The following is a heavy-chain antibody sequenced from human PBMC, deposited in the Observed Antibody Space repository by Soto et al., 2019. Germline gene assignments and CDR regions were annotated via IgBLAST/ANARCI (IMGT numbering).Heavy chain of an antibody. V-gene: IGHV3-21*01. J-gene: IGHJ6*02. CDR3: HLWAWTVTTNYHYGADA. CDR1: NFTFSIYT. CDR2: IVSVGDQI. D-gene: IGHD1-1*01. Sequence: GGSLRLSCAASNFTFSIYTMNWVRQAPGEGLEWVSSIVSVGDQIYYADSVKGRFTISRDSANHSLYLQMNSLRAEDTAVYYCHLWAWTVTTNYHYGADAWGQGTTVTVSS.